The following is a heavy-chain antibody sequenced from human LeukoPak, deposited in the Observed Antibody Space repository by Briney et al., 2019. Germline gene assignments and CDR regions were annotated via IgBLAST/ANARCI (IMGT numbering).Heavy chain of an antibody. J-gene: IGHJ5*02. D-gene: IGHD3-3*01. Sequence: SVKVSCKASGGTFSSYAISWVRQAPGQGLEWMGGIIPIFGTANYAQKFQGRVTITADESTSTAYMELSSLRSEDTAVYYCAREVSSKEIGVVIFLRPNWCDPWGQGTLVTVSS. V-gene: IGHV1-69*13. CDR1: GGTFSSYA. CDR3: AREVSSKEIGVVIFLRPNWCDP. CDR2: IIPIFGTA.